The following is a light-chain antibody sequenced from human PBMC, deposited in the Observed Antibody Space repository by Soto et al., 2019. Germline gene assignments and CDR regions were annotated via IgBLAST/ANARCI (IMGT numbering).Light chain of an antibody. CDR2: NAF. J-gene: IGKJ5*01. CDR3: QLSQQRSDWPPIP. CDR1: QSINNH. Sequence: QSRGTLSMTQEGGATLSCSARQSINNHLAWYQQTPGQAPRLLIYNAFTRATGIPARFSGSGSGTEFTLTISSLQSEDFAVYYCQLSQQRSDWPPIPFGQGTLLEIK. V-gene: IGKV3-15*01.